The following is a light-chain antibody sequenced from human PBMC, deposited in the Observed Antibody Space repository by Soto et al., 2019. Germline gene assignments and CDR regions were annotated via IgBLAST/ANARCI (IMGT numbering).Light chain of an antibody. V-gene: IGKV1-39*01. CDR3: QQSYSTTWT. J-gene: IGKJ1*01. CDR1: QGISTY. CDR2: AAS. Sequence: DIQMTQYPSSLSASVGDRVTITCGASQGISTYLNWYQQRPGKAPKLLIYAASSLQSGVPSRFSGSGSETHFTLTISSLQNEDFATYSCQQSYSTTWTFGQGTKVDI.